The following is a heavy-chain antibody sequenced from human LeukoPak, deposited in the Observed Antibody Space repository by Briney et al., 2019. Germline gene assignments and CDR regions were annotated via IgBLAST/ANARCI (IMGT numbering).Heavy chain of an antibody. V-gene: IGHV3-74*01. CDR1: VFTFSSYW. CDR3: AMGGNYLLAAFRV. Sequence: GGSLRLSCAASVFTFSSYWMRWFRQGPGKGLVWVSRTNSDGSDISYGDSVKGRFTISRNNAKNTLYLQMNSLRADDTAVYYCAMGGNYLLAAFRVWGQGTVVTVSS. J-gene: IGHJ3*01. CDR2: TNSDGSDI. D-gene: IGHD4-23*01.